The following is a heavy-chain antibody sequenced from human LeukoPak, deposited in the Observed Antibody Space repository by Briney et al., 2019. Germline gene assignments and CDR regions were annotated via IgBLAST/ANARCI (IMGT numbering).Heavy chain of an antibody. V-gene: IGHV1-46*01. CDR1: GYTFTSYY. J-gene: IGHJ4*02. CDR2: INPSGGST. Sequence: ASVKVSCKASGYTFTSYYMHWVRQAPGQGLEWMGIINPSGGSTSYAQKFQGRVTMTRDMSTSTVYMELSSLRSEDTAVYYCARERYSGSRKGGFDYWGQGTLVTVSS. CDR3: ARERYSGSRKGGFDY. D-gene: IGHD1-26*01.